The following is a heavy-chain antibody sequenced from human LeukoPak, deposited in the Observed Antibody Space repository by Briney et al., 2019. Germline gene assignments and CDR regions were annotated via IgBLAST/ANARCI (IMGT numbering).Heavy chain of an antibody. CDR2: ISSSSSYI. CDR3: AMGAAAIYCFDY. V-gene: IGHV3-21*01. D-gene: IGHD6-13*01. CDR1: GFTFSSYS. J-gene: IGHJ4*02. Sequence: GGSLRLSCAASGFTFSSYSMKWVRQAPGKGLEWVSSISSSSSYIYYADSVKGRFTISRDNAKNSLYLQMNSLRAEDTAVLYCAMGAAAIYCFDYWGQGTLVTVSS.